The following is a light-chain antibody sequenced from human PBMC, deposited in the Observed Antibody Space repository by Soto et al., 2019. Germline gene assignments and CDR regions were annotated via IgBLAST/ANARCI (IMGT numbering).Light chain of an antibody. Sequence: QSVLNQPAAESGSSGQSLTSSCTGTSSDVGGYNYVSWYQQHPGKAPKLMISEVSNRPSGISNRFSGSKSGNTASLTISGLQADDEADYYCSSCTSSTTYVFGTGTRSPS. CDR2: EVS. CDR1: SSDVGGYNY. CDR3: SSCTSSTTYV. V-gene: IGLV2-14*01. J-gene: IGLJ1*01.